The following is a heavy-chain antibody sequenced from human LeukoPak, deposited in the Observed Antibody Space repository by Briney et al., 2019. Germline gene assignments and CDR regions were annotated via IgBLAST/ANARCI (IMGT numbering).Heavy chain of an antibody. D-gene: IGHD5-12*01. CDR3: ARSGYDYNWFDP. Sequence: ASVKVSCKASGYTFTSYDINWVRQATGQGLEWMGWMNPNSGNTGYAQKFQGRVTMTRNTSISTAYMELSSLRSEDTAVYYCARSGYDYNWFDPWGQGTLVTVSS. V-gene: IGHV1-8*01. CDR2: MNPNSGNT. CDR1: GYTFTSYD. J-gene: IGHJ5*02.